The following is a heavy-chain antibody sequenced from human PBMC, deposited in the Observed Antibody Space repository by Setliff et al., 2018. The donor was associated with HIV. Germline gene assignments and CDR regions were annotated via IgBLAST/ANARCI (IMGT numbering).Heavy chain of an antibody. V-gene: IGHV4-61*09. CDR3: ARASYYGSGKLQYYFDY. D-gene: IGHD3-10*01. CDR1: GGSISSGSYY. J-gene: IGHJ4*02. Sequence: PSETLSLTCTVSGGSISSGSYYWSWIRQPAGKGLEWIGHIYISGSTNYNPSLKSRVTISVDTSKNQFSLKLSSVTAADTAVYYCARASYYGSGKLQYYFDYWGQGTLVTVSS. CDR2: IYISGST.